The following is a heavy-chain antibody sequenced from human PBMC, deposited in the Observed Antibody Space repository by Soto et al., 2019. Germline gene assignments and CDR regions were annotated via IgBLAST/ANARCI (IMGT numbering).Heavy chain of an antibody. J-gene: IGHJ2*01. CDR3: AEDGIRGTVPVSAFLLNRSSDL. Sequence: KGVEWVSAISGSGGSTYYADAVKGRVTISRDNSKNTLYLQMNSLIAEDTAFFFQAEDGIRGTVPVSAFLLNRSSDL. D-gene: IGHD1-1*01. CDR2: ISGSGGST. V-gene: IGHV3-23*01.